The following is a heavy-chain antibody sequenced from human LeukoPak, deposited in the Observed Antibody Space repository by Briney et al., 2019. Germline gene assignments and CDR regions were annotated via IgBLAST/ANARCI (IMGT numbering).Heavy chain of an antibody. J-gene: IGHJ4*02. V-gene: IGHV3-30*04. CDR2: ISYDGSNK. Sequence: GGSLRLSCAASGFTFSSYAMHWVRQAPGKGLEWVAVISYDGSNKYYADSVKGRFTISRDNSENTLYLQMNSLRAEDTAVYYCARTGCSSTSCYVGFDYWGQGTLVTVSS. D-gene: IGHD2-2*01. CDR3: ARTGCSSTSCYVGFDY. CDR1: GFTFSSYA.